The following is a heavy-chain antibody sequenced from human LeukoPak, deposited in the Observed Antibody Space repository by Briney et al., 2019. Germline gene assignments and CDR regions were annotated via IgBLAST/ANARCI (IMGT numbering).Heavy chain of an antibody. V-gene: IGHV3-7*03. Sequence: GGSLRLSCEASGFTFSSYWMSWVRQAPGKGLEWVANIKTDGSEKYYVDSVKGRFTISRDNAKKSLYLQMNSLRAEDTAVYYCARDYTGYFPWGQGTLVTVSS. D-gene: IGHD3-9*01. J-gene: IGHJ5*02. CDR1: GFTFSSYW. CDR2: IKTDGSEK. CDR3: ARDYTGYFP.